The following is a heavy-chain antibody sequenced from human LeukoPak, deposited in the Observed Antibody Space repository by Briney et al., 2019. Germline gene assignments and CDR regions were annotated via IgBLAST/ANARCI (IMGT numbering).Heavy chain of an antibody. CDR1: GYTFTSYD. J-gene: IGHJ5*02. CDR3: ARVRSAVTTLAKRNWFDP. V-gene: IGHV1-8*01. D-gene: IGHD4-17*01. Sequence: GASVKVSCKASGYTFTSYDINWVRQATGQGLEWMGWMNPNSGNTGYAQKFQGRVTMTRNTSISTAYTELSSLRSEDTAVYYCARVRSAVTTLAKRNWFDPWGQGTLVTVSS. CDR2: MNPNSGNT.